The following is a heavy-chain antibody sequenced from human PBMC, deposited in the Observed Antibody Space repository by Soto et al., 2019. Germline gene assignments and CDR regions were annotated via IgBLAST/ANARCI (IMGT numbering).Heavy chain of an antibody. D-gene: IGHD2-15*01. CDR2: IFYGGST. CDR3: ARDSEGGYCSGGSCFSGLAY. J-gene: IGHJ4*02. CDR1: GGSISSSRYY. V-gene: IGHV4-39*01. Sequence: PSETLSLTCTVSGGSISSSRYYWAWLRQPPGKGLEWIGSIFYGGSTYYNPSLKSRVTISVDTSKNQFSLKLSSVTAADTAVFYCARDSEGGYCSGGSCFSGLAYRGQGALVTVSS.